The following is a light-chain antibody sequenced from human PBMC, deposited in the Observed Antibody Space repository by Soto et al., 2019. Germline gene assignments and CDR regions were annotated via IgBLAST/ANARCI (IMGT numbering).Light chain of an antibody. CDR2: QDT. Sequence: SYELTQPPSVSVSPGQTASITCSGDNLGDRIACWYQQKAGQSPVLVFYQDTKRPSGIPERFSGSNSGNTATLTISGTQAMDVADYYCQAWDSSTGVVFGGGTKVTVL. CDR1: NLGDRI. J-gene: IGLJ2*01. CDR3: QAWDSSTGVV. V-gene: IGLV3-1*01.